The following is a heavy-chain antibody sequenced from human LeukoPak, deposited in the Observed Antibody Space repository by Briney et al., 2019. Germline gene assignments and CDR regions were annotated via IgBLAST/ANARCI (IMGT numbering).Heavy chain of an antibody. CDR1: GGSIAGYY. V-gene: IGHV4-59*08. CDR3: ARLKEGIDY. CDR2: ISYSGST. J-gene: IGHJ4*02. D-gene: IGHD3-10*01. Sequence: PSETLSLTCTVSGGSIAGYYWSWIRQPPGKGLEWIDYISYSGSTNYNPSLKSRVTMSVDTSKNQFSLRLSSVTAADTAVYYCARLKEGIDYWGQGTLVTVSS.